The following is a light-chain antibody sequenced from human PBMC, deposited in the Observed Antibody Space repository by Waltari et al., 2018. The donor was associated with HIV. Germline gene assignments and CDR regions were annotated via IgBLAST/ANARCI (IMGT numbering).Light chain of an antibody. CDR2: GRN. V-gene: IGLV3-19*01. CDR1: SLRSSY. J-gene: IGLJ2*01. CDR3: HSRDSSGYHVV. Sequence: SSELTQDPSVSVAFGQTVRITCQGDSLRSSYASWYQQKSGQAPVLVFFGRNNRPSGIPDRFSGSSSGNTASLTITGAQAVDEADYYCHSRDSSGYHVVFGGGTKVTVL.